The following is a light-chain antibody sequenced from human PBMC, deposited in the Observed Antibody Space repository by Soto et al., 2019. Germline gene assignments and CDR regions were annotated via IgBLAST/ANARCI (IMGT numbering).Light chain of an antibody. CDR1: QTVTGA. CDR3: QQYNGWPPYT. V-gene: IGKV3-15*01. CDR2: GAS. J-gene: IGKJ2*01. Sequence: EILMTQSPATLSVSPGERATLSCRASQTVTGALAWYQQKHGHAPTLLIFGASTSTSGIPDRLSGSGAGAEYTPIISSLQSEDVAVFYCQQYNGWPPYTFGQGTNVEIK.